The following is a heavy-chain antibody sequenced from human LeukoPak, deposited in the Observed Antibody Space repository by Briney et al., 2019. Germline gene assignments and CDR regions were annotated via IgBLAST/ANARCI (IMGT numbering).Heavy chain of an antibody. V-gene: IGHV3-53*01. D-gene: IGHD6-13*01. J-gene: IGHJ4*02. CDR3: ARLTADGRLYFVD. CDR1: NX. CDR2: LYNTGNT. Sequence: NXLSWVRQAPGKGLEWVSTLYNTGNTYYANSVKGRFSISRDNSKNTLFLQMNSLRAEDTAVYYCARLTADGRLYFVDWGPGTLVTVSS.